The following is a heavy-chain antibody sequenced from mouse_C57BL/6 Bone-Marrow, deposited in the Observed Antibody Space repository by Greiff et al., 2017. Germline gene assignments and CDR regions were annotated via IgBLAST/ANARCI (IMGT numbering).Heavy chain of an antibody. Sequence: VHVKQSGPELVKPGASVKISCKASGYSFTDYNMNWVQQSNGKSLEWIGVINPNYGTTSYNQKFKGKATLTVDQSSSTAYMQLNSLTSEDSAVYYCAKEGHDGYYVGFAYWGQGTLVTVSA. J-gene: IGHJ3*01. CDR3: AKEGHDGYYVGFAY. CDR2: INPNYGTT. D-gene: IGHD2-3*01. V-gene: IGHV1-39*01. CDR1: GYSFTDYN.